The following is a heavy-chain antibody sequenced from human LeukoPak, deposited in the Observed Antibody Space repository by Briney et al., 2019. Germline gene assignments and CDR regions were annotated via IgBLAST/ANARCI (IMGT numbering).Heavy chain of an antibody. V-gene: IGHV1-8*01. CDR1: GYTYTSYD. J-gene: IGHJ6*03. CDR2: MNPNSGNT. D-gene: IGHD4-17*01. CDR3: ARGLDYGLYYWYYYMDV. Sequence: ASVKVSCKASGYTYTSYDINWVRQATGQGVEWMGWMNPNSGNTGYAQKFQGRVTMTRNTSISTAYMELSSLRSEDTAVYYCARGLDYGLYYWYYYMDVWGKGTTVTFSS.